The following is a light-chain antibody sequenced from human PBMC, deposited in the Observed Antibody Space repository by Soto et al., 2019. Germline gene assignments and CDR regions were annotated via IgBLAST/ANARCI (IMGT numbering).Light chain of an antibody. CDR1: SSDVGGYNY. CDR3: SSYTSSSPLD. Sequence: QSVLTQPASVSGSPGQSITISCTGTSSDVGGYNYVSWYQQHPGKAPKLMIYEVSNRPSGVSNRFSGSKSGNTASLTISGLQAEDEADYYCSSYTSSSPLDFGTGTKLTVL. V-gene: IGLV2-14*01. CDR2: EVS. J-gene: IGLJ1*01.